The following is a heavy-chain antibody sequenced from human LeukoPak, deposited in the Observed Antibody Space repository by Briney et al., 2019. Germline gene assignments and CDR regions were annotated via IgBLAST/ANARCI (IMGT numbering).Heavy chain of an antibody. J-gene: IGHJ4*02. Sequence: ASVKVSCKASGYTFIDYYMNWVRQAPGQGLEWMGWINPNSGGTDYAQKFQGRVTMTRDTSISTAYMELSRLRSDDTAVYYCARGGYNTGWEFDYWGQGTLVTVSS. CDR1: GYTFIDYY. V-gene: IGHV1-2*02. CDR3: ARGGYNTGWEFDY. CDR2: INPNSGGT. D-gene: IGHD6-19*01.